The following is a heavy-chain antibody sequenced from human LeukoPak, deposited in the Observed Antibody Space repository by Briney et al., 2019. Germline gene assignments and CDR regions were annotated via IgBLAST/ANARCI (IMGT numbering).Heavy chain of an antibody. CDR1: GGSISSSSYY. D-gene: IGHD4-17*01. V-gene: IGHV4-39*07. CDR3: ARDAPYDYGDYYLDY. J-gene: IGHJ4*02. CDR2: IYYSGST. Sequence: SETLSLTCTVSGGSISSSSYYWGWIRQPPGKGLEWIGSIYYSGSTYYNPSLKSRVTISVDTSKNQFSLKLSSVTAADTAVYYCARDAPYDYGDYYLDYWGQGTLVTVSS.